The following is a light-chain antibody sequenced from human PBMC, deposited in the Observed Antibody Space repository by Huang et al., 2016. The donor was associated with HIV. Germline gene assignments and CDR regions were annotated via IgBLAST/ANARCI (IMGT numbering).Light chain of an antibody. Sequence: IQLTQSPSSLFASVGDRVTITCRASQGISSYLAWYKQKPGQPPKLLIYSASTLQSGVPSRFSGSGSGTDFTLTISSLRPEDFATYYCQELHTYPVTFGGGTKVEIK. CDR3: QELHTYPVT. J-gene: IGKJ4*01. V-gene: IGKV1-9*01. CDR1: QGISSY. CDR2: SAS.